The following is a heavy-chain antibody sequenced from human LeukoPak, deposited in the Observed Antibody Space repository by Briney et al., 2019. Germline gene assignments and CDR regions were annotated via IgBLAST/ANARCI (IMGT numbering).Heavy chain of an antibody. D-gene: IGHD1-26*01. Sequence: GWSLRLSCAASGFTFDDYVMHWVRQAPGKGLEWVSGISWNSGQIGYADSVKGRFTISRDNAKNSLYLQMNSLGIEDTALYYCAKDSGSYSFWYLDLWGRGTLVSVSS. CDR1: GFTFDDYV. V-gene: IGHV3-9*01. CDR2: ISWNSGQI. J-gene: IGHJ2*01. CDR3: AKDSGSYSFWYLDL.